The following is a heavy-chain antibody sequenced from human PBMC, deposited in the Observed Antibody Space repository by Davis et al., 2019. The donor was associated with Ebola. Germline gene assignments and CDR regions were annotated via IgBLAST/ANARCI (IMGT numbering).Heavy chain of an antibody. CDR2: INPNSGGT. Sequence: ASVKVSCKASGYTFTGYYMHWVRQAPGQGLEWMGWINPNSGGTNYAQKFQGRVTMTRDTSISTAYMELSRLRSDDTAVYYCARVATAMARKNYYYYGMDVWGQGTTVTVSS. CDR3: ARVATAMARKNYYYYGMDV. D-gene: IGHD5-18*01. V-gene: IGHV1-2*02. J-gene: IGHJ6*02. CDR1: GYTFTGYY.